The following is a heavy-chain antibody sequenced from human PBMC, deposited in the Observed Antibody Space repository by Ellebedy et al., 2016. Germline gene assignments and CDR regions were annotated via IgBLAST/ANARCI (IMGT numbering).Heavy chain of an antibody. V-gene: IGHV3-23*01. CDR2: ISAGSDTT. CDR1: GLNLNTFF. Sequence: GGSLRLXCTASGLNLNTFFMTWVRQAPGKGLEWVSTISAGSDTTRLADSVKGRFTISRDSSGNTLYLQMNSLRAEDTAVYYCYYGHYSGSWGQGTLVTVSS. D-gene: IGHD4-17*01. J-gene: IGHJ4*02. CDR3: YYGHYSGS.